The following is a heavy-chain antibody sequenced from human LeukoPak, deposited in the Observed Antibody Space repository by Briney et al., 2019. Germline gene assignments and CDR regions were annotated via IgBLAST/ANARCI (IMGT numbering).Heavy chain of an antibody. D-gene: IGHD3-10*01. CDR3: AKVAMVRGVPLFDY. Sequence: GGSLRLSCAASGFTFSSYAMSWVRQAPGKWLEWVAAISGSGGSTYYADSVKGRFTISRDNSKTTLYLQMNSLRAEDTAVYYCAKVAMVRGVPLFDYWGQGTLVTVSS. CDR2: ISGSGGST. V-gene: IGHV3-23*01. CDR1: GFTFSSYA. J-gene: IGHJ4*02.